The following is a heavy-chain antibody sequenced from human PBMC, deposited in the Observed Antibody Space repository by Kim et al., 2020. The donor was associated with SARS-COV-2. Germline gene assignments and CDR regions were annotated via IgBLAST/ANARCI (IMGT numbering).Heavy chain of an antibody. CDR2: IYYSGST. D-gene: IGHD1-1*01. Sequence: SETLSLTCTVSGGSISSYYWSWIRQPPGKGLEWIGYIYYSGSTNYNPSLKSRVTISVDTSKNQFSLKLSSLTAADTAVYYCARDFGGIRSAALSWFDPWGQGTLVTVSS. CDR1: GGSISSYY. J-gene: IGHJ5*02. V-gene: IGHV4-59*01. CDR3: ARDFGGIRSAALSWFDP.